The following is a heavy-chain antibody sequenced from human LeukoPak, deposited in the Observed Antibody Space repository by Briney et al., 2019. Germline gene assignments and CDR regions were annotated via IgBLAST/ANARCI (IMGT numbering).Heavy chain of an antibody. CDR2: INPNSGGT. D-gene: IGHD4-17*01. CDR1: GYTFTGYY. V-gene: IGHV1-2*06. J-gene: IGHJ4*02. Sequence: ASVKVSCKASGYTFTGYYMHWVRQAPGQGLEWMGRINPNSGGTNYAQKFQGRVTMTRDTSISTAYMELSRLRSDDTAVYYCARVGPNDYGDYAFDYWGQGTLVTVSS. CDR3: ARVGPNDYGDYAFDY.